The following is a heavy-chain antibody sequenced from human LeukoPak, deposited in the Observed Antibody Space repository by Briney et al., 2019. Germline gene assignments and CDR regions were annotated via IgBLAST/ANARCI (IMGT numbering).Heavy chain of an antibody. CDR1: GFTFSSYA. Sequence: PGGSLRLSCAASGFTFSSYAMSWVRQAPGKGLEWVSAISGSGGSTYYADSVKGRFTISRDNSKNTLYLQMNSLRAEDTAVHYCAKDIDYVWGSYRTYNWFDPWGQGTLVTVSS. CDR2: ISGSGGST. V-gene: IGHV3-23*01. J-gene: IGHJ5*02. CDR3: AKDIDYVWGSYRTYNWFDP. D-gene: IGHD3-16*02.